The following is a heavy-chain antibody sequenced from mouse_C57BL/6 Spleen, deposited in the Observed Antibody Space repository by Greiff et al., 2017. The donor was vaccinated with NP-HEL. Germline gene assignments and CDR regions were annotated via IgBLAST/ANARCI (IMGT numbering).Heavy chain of an antibody. CDR1: GYSITSGYY. V-gene: IGHV3-6*01. Sequence: VQPKESGPGLVKPSQSLSLTCSVTGYSITSGYYWHWIRQFPGNKLEWMGYISYDGSKYYNPSLKNPISLTRDTSKNLLFLKLNSVTTEDAASYYGARGLGLFAYWGQGTLVTVSA. CDR3: ARGLGLFAY. CDR2: ISYDGSK. J-gene: IGHJ3*01. D-gene: IGHD2-13*01.